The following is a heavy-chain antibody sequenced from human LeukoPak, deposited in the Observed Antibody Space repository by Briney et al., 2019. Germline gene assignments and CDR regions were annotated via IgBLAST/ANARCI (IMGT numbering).Heavy chain of an antibody. CDR3: ARDHSPLTVAAANWFDP. Sequence: SVKVSCKASGGTFSSYAISWVRQAPGQGLEWMGGIIPIFGTANYAQKFQGRVTITTDESTSTAYMELSSLRSEDTAVYYCARDHSPLTVAAANWFDPWGQGTLVTVSS. CDR2: IIPIFGTA. J-gene: IGHJ5*02. CDR1: GGTFSSYA. D-gene: IGHD6-13*01. V-gene: IGHV1-69*05.